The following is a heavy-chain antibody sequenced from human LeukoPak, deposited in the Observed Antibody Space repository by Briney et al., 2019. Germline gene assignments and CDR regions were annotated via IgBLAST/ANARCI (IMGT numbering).Heavy chain of an antibody. CDR3: ARDRTTVSGPVDF. V-gene: IGHV1-18*01. CDR2: ISAYSGNT. Sequence: GASVKVSCKASGYTFTSNGINWVRQAPGQGLEWLGWISAYSGNTNYAQKFQARVTMTTDTSTSTAYMELRSLGSDDTAVYYCARDRTTVSGPVDFWGQGTMVTVSS. J-gene: IGHJ3*01. CDR1: GYTFTSNG. D-gene: IGHD4-17*01.